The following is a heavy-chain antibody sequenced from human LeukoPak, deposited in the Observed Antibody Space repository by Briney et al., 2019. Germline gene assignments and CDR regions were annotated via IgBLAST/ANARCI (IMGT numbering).Heavy chain of an antibody. D-gene: IGHD4-11*01. CDR3: ARDAYNAFDI. J-gene: IGHJ3*02. V-gene: IGHV3-11*04. Sequence: GGSLRLSCAASGFTVSSNYMSWVRQAPGKGLEWLSYITSSGRAIYYADSVKGRFTTSRDNAKDSLYLQMNSLRAEDTAVYYCARDAYNAFDIWGQGTMVTVSS. CDR1: GFTVSSNY. CDR2: ITSSGRAI.